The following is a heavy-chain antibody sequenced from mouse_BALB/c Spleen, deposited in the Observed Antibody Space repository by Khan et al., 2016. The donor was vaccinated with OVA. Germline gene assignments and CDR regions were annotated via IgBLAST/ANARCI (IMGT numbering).Heavy chain of an antibody. CDR3: TRPSYYGNPWFTY. D-gene: IGHD2-10*01. CDR1: GFAFNSYD. J-gene: IGHJ3*01. CDR2: ISSTGTYT. Sequence: EVELVESGGGLVKPGGSLKLSCEVSGFAFNSYDMSWVRQTPEKRLEWVATISSTGTYTYYPDSVKGRFTISRDTARNTLYLQMSSLRSEATALYYCTRPSYYGNPWFTYGGQGTLVTVSA. V-gene: IGHV5-9*02.